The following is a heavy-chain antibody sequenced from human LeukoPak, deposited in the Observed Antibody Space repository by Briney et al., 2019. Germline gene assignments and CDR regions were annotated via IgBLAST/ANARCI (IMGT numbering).Heavy chain of an antibody. Sequence: SGGSLRLSCEASGFSFTNTWMSWVRQAPGKGLEWVGRVKSKADDGTTDYAAPVQGRFTFSRDDSKNTLSLQMNSLKTEDTAVYYCATEGGSGSYYGDDAFDMWGQGTMVTVSS. CDR2: VKSKADDGTT. J-gene: IGHJ3*02. CDR3: ATEGGSGSYYGDDAFDM. D-gene: IGHD3-10*01. V-gene: IGHV3-15*01. CDR1: GFSFTNTW.